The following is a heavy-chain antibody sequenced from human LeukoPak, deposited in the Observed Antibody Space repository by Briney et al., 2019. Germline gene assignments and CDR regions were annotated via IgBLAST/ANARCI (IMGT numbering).Heavy chain of an antibody. Sequence: PGGSLRLSCAASGFTFSSYAMSWVRQAPGKGLEWLSAISGSGGSTYYADSVQGRFTISRDNAKNSLYLQMNSLRAEDTAVYYCAREGHDYREGFDYWGQGTLVTVSS. V-gene: IGHV3-23*01. J-gene: IGHJ4*02. CDR3: AREGHDYREGFDY. CDR1: GFTFSSYA. D-gene: IGHD4-11*01. CDR2: ISGSGGST.